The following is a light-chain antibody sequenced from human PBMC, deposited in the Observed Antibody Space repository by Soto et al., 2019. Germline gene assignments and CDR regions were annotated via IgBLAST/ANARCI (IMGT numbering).Light chain of an antibody. V-gene: IGKV3-20*01. J-gene: IGKJ4*01. CDR2: GAS. CDR3: QQYGSSPLT. CDR1: QSVSSDY. Sequence: EIVLTQSPGTLSLSPGERATLSCRASQSVSSDYLAWYQQKPGQAPRLLIYGASSRATVIPDRFSGSGSGTDFTLTISRLEPEDCAVYYCQQYGSSPLTFGGGTKVEIK.